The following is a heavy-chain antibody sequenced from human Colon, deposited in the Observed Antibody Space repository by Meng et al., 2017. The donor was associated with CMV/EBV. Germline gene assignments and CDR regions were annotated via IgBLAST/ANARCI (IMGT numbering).Heavy chain of an antibody. V-gene: IGHV4-38-2*02. J-gene: IGHJ5*02. CDR1: GYSINSGYY. CDR3: ARDLVGGTTTWFDP. CDR2: IYHSGTT. Sequence: SETLSLTCTVSGYSINSGYYWGWIRQPPGKGLEWIASIYHSGTTYYNPPLKSRVTISVDTTKNQFSLNLRFVTAADTAVYYCARDLVGGTTTWFDPWGQGTLVTVSS. D-gene: IGHD1-26*01.